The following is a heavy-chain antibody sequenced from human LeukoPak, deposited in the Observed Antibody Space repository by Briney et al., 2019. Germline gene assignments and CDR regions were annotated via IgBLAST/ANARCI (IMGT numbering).Heavy chain of an antibody. CDR2: IRSKAYGGTT. Sequence: GGSLRLSCTASGFTFGDYAMSWFRQAPGKGLAWVGFIRSKAYGGTTEYAASVKGRFTISRDDSKSIAYLQMNSLITEDTAVYFCTGRPDYGDYYYFDYWGQGTLVTVSS. D-gene: IGHD4-17*01. V-gene: IGHV3-49*03. J-gene: IGHJ4*02. CDR1: GFTFGDYA. CDR3: TGRPDYGDYYYFDY.